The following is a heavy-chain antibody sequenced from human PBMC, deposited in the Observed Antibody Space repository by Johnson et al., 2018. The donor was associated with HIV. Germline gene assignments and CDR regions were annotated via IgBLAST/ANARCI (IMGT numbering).Heavy chain of an antibody. Sequence: QVQLVESGGGLVQPGGSLRLSCAASGFTFSSYGMHWVRQAPGKGLEWVAVIWYDGSNKYYADSVKGRFTISRDNSKNTLYLQMNSLRAEDTAVYYCAKDKRQTAIPQRAFDICGQGTMVTVSS. CDR2: IWYDGSNK. V-gene: IGHV3-33*06. CDR3: AKDKRQTAIPQRAFDI. D-gene: IGHD6-25*01. J-gene: IGHJ3*02. CDR1: GFTFSSYG.